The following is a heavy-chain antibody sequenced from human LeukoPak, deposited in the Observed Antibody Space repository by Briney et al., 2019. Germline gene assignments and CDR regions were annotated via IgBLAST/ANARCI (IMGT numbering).Heavy chain of an antibody. CDR2: INHSGST. CDR3: ARLPDIVVVPAAPDAFDI. D-gene: IGHD2-2*01. CDR1: GGSFSGYY. J-gene: IGHJ3*02. V-gene: IGHV4-34*01. Sequence: SETLSLTCAVYGGSFSGYYWSWIRQPPGKGLEWIGEINHSGSTNYNPSLKSRVTISVVTSKNQFSLKLSSVTAADTAVYYCARLPDIVVVPAAPDAFDIWGQGTMVTVSS.